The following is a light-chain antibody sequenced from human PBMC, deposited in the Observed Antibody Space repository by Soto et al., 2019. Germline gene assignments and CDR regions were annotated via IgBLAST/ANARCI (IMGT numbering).Light chain of an antibody. CDR3: QQRSNWPTWT. J-gene: IGKJ1*01. CDR1: QSVSSY. V-gene: IGKV3-11*01. CDR2: DAS. Sequence: ETVLTQSTATLSLSPGERPTLSGRVSQSVSSYLAWYQQKPGQAPRLLIYDASNRATGIPARFSGSGSGTDFTLTISSLEPEDFAVYYCQQRSNWPTWTFGQGPKVDIK.